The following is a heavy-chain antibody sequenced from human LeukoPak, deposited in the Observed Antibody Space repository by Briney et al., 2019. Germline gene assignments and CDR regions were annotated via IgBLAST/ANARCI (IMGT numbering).Heavy chain of an antibody. V-gene: IGHV4-34*01. J-gene: IGHJ6*03. CDR2: INHSGST. Sequence: SETLSLTYAVYGGSFSGYYWSWIRQPPGKGLEWIGEINHSGSTNYNPSLKSRVTISVDTSKNQFSLKLSSVTAADTAVYYCARGTRVFGVVTPLYYYYYMDVWGKGTTVTVSS. D-gene: IGHD3-3*01. CDR3: ARGTRVFGVVTPLYYYYYMDV. CDR1: GGSFSGYY.